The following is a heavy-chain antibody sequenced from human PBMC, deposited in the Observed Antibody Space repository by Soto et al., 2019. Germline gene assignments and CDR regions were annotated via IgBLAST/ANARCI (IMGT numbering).Heavy chain of an antibody. CDR2: ISAYNGNT. J-gene: IGHJ4*02. CDR3: ARDIHGDYIWGSYRPTDY. V-gene: IGHV1-18*01. CDR1: GYXFTSYG. D-gene: IGHD3-16*02. Sequence: VQSGAXVXXXGASXXVSXXASGYXFTSYGISWVRQXXXXXXXXMGWISAYNGNTNYAQKLQGRVTMTTDTSTSTAYMELRXLXXDDTAVYYCARDIHGDYIWGSYRPTDYWGQGTLVTVSS.